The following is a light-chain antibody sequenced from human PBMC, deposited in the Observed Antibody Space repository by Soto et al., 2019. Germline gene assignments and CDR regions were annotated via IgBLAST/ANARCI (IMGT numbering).Light chain of an antibody. Sequence: DIQMNQYNSTLSAYEGERVTIPCGESHSISSWLSWYQHKPGKAPKLLIFDASILESGVPSRFSSSGSGTEFTLTISSLQPDDFATYYCQQYNSYGTFGQGTKVDTK. CDR3: QQYNSYGT. J-gene: IGKJ1*01. V-gene: IGKV1-5*01. CDR1: HSISSW. CDR2: DAS.